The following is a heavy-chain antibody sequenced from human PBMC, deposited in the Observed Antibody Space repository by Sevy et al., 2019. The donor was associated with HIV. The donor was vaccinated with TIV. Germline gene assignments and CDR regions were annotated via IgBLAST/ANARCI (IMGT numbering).Heavy chain of an antibody. D-gene: IGHD2-2*01. CDR2: IYFTGST. V-gene: IGHV4-59*01. Sequence: SETLSLTCTVSGGSIANYYWNWIRQPPGKGLEWIGYIYFTGSTTYNPSLKSRVTISVDTSKNQFSLRLSSVTAADTAVYYCARGGIVIVPPAMVENYYMDLWGKGTTVTVSS. CDR1: GGSIANYY. CDR3: ARGGIVIVPPAMVENYYMDL. J-gene: IGHJ6*03.